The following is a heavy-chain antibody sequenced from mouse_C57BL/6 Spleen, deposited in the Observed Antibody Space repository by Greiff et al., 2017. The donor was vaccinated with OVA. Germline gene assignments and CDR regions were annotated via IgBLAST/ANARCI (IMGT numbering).Heavy chain of an antibody. Sequence: QVQLQQPGAELVRPGSSVKVSCKASGYAFTNYLIEWVKQRPGQGLEWIGVINPGSGGTNYNEKFKGKATLTADKSSSTAYMQLSSLTSEDSAVYFCARIYYDYGALDYWGQGTTLTVSS. CDR2: INPGSGGT. CDR1: GYAFTNYL. J-gene: IGHJ2*01. D-gene: IGHD2-4*01. CDR3: ARIYYDYGALDY. V-gene: IGHV1-54*01.